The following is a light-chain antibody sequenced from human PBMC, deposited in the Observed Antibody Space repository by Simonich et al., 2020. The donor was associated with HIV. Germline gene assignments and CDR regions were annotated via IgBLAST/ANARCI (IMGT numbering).Light chain of an antibody. J-gene: IGLJ2*01. V-gene: IGLV2-14*03. CDR1: RSYLGAYNY. CDR3: SSYTGISTVV. CDR2: DVS. Sequence: QSALTQPASVSGSPGQSITISCTGTRSYLGAYNYVSWYQQPPGKAPKLVMYDVSTRPSGVSNRFSGSKSGNTASLTISRVRAEDEADYYCSSYTGISTVVFGGGTKLTVL.